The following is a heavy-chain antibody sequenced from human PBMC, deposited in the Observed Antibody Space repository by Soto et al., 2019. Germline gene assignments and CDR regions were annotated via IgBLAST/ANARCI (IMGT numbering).Heavy chain of an antibody. CDR3: TRVLDYVWGYYFDY. CDR2: IRSKAYGGTT. Sequence: PGGSLRLSCTASGFTFGDYAMSWVRQAPGKGLEWAGFIRSKAYGGTTEYAASVKGRFTISRDDSKSIAYLQMNSLKTEDTAVYYCTRVLDYVWGYYFDYWGQGTLVTVSS. V-gene: IGHV3-49*04. CDR1: GFTFGDYA. D-gene: IGHD3-16*01. J-gene: IGHJ4*02.